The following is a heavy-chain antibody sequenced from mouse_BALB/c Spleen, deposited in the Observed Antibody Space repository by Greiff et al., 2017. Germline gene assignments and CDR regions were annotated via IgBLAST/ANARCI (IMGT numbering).Heavy chain of an antibody. CDR1: GFNIKDTY. V-gene: IGHV14-3*02. J-gene: IGHJ2*01. Sequence: VHVKQSGAELVKPGASVKLSCTASGFNIKDTYMHWVKQRPEQGLEWIGRIDPANGNTKYDPKFQGKATITADTSSNTAYLQLSSLTSEDTAVYYCRSTMITIDYWGQGTTLTVSS. CDR2: IDPANGNT. D-gene: IGHD2-4*01. CDR3: RSTMITIDY.